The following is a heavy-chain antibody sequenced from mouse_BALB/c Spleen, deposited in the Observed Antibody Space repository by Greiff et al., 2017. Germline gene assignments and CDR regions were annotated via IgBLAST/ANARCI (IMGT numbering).Heavy chain of an antibody. CDR1: GFTFSSYA. J-gene: IGHJ4*01. CDR3: AREGITMDY. Sequence: EVQGVESGGGLVKPGGSLKLSCAASGFTFSSYAMSWVRQTPEKRLEWVASISSGGSTYYPDSVKGRFTISRDNARNILYLQMSSLRSEDTAMYYCAREGITMDYWGQGTSVTVSS. V-gene: IGHV5-6-5*01. CDR2: ISSGGST. D-gene: IGHD2-4*01.